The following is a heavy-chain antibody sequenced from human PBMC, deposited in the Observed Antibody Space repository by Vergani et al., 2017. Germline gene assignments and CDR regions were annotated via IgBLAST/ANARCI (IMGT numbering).Heavy chain of an antibody. D-gene: IGHD3-10*01. CDR3: ARTSSIAGSYYNGEWDY. V-gene: IGHV1-46*03. Sequence: QVQLVQSGAAVKKPGASVKVSCKASGYTFTSYGISWVRQAPGQGLEWMGIITPGGSTDYGPKFQGRATMTRDTSTRTVYMDLTGLRSDDTAMYYCARTSSIAGSYYNGEWDYWGQGTLVVVSS. CDR2: ITPGGST. CDR1: GYTFTSYG. J-gene: IGHJ4*02.